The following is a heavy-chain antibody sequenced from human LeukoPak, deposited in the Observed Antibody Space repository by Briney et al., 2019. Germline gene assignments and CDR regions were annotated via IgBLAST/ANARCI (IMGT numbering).Heavy chain of an antibody. CDR1: GLSNKSGYF. D-gene: IGHD5-24*01. V-gene: IGHV4-38-2*01. J-gene: IGHJ4*02. CDR3: ARHPIEMATITCVDY. Sequence: SGTLFLTCPVSGLSNKSGYFRGWVRPPPGKGLGWDGGIYHSGSTYYNPSLKSRVTISVDTSKNQFSLKLSSVTAADTAVYYCARHPIEMATITCVDYWGQGTLVTVSS. CDR2: IYHSGST.